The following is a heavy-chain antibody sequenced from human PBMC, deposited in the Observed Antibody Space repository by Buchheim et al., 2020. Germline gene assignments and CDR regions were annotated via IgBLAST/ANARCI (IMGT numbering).Heavy chain of an antibody. J-gene: IGHJ4*02. CDR1: GFTFSSYW. V-gene: IGHV3-7*01. D-gene: IGHD6-19*01. CDR3: AREESSGWYDY. CDR2: IKQDGSEK. Sequence: EVQLVESGGGLVQPGGSLRLSCAASGFTFSSYWMSWVRQAPGKGLEWVANIKQDGSEKYYVDSVKGRFTIYSDNAKHSRYLKMNSLRAEDTAVYYCAREESSGWYDYWGQGTL.